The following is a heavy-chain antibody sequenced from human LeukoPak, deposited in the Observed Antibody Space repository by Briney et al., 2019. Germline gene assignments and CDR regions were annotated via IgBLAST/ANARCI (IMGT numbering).Heavy chain of an antibody. V-gene: IGHV4-59*01. CDR3: ARDGGPYYYYYMDV. CDR2: IYYRGST. CDR1: GGSISSYY. Sequence: SETLSLTCTVSGGSISSYYWSWIRQPPGKGLEWIGYIYYRGSTNYNPSLKSRVTISVDTSKNQFSLKLSSVTAADTAVYYCARDGGPYYYYYMDVWGKGITVTVSS. J-gene: IGHJ6*03. D-gene: IGHD2-15*01.